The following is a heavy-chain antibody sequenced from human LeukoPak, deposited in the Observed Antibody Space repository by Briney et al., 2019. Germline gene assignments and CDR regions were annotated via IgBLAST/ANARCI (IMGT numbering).Heavy chain of an antibody. D-gene: IGHD3-9*01. CDR1: GFTFSHYG. CDR2: ISSDGVEK. Sequence: PGGSLRLSCEASGFTFSHYGIHCVRQTPGKGLEWVAAISSDGVEKHYADSVKGRFTISRDNSKSTLYLQMNSLRAEDTALYYCATEGHYDILSGYSPVEYYFYYMDVWGKGTTVTVSS. J-gene: IGHJ6*03. V-gene: IGHV3-30*04. CDR3: ATEGHYDILSGYSPVEYYFYYMDV.